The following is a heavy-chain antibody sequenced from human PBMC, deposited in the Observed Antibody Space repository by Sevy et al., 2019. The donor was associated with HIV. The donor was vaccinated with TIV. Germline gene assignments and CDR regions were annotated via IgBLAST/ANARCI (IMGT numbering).Heavy chain of an antibody. J-gene: IGHJ5*02. D-gene: IGHD6-13*01. V-gene: IGHV3-11*01. CDR2: ISSSGSTI. CDR1: GFTFSDYY. Sequence: GGSLRLSCAASGFTFSDYYMSWIRQAPGKGLEWVSYISSSGSTIYYADSVKGRFTSSRDNAKNSLYLQRNSLKAEDTAVYYCARDSSSWYPNWFDPWGQGTLVTVSS. CDR3: ARDSSSWYPNWFDP.